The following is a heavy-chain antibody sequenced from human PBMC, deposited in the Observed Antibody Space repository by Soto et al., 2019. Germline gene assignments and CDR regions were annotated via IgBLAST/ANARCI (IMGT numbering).Heavy chain of an antibody. D-gene: IGHD4-17*01. CDR1: GYTFTSYA. Sequence: GASVKVSCKASGYTFTSYAMHWVRQAPGQRLEWMGWINAGNGNTKYSQKFQGRVTITRDTSTSTVHMELSSLRSEETAVYYCAREANYGYYGMDVWGQGTTVTVSS. J-gene: IGHJ6*02. V-gene: IGHV1-3*01. CDR2: INAGNGNT. CDR3: AREANYGYYGMDV.